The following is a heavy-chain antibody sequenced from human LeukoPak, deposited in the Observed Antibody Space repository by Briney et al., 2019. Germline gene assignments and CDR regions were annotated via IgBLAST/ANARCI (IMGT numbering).Heavy chain of an antibody. V-gene: IGHV3-7*01. D-gene: IGHD3-10*02. J-gene: IGHJ6*04. CDR2: IKQDGSEK. Sequence: GGSLTLSCVASGFTFSKYWLSRFRPAPSKGLAWVANIKQDGSEKYYVDSVKGRFTISRDNAKNSLYLQMNSLRAEDTAVYYCAELGITMIGGVWGKGTTVTISS. CDR1: GFTFSKYW. CDR3: AELGITMIGGV.